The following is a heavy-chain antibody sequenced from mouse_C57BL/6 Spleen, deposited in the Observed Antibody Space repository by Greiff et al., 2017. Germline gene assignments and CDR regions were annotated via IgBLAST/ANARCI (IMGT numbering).Heavy chain of an antibody. Sequence: EVKVVESGGGLVKPGGSLKLSCAASGFTFSDYGMHWVRQAPEKGLEWVAYISSGSSTIYYADTVKGRFTISRDNAKNTLFLQMTSLRSEDTAMYYCAIPYCNYDYAMDYWGQGTSVTVSS. CDR2: ISSGSSTI. CDR3: AIPYCNYDYAMDY. V-gene: IGHV5-17*01. D-gene: IGHD2-1*01. CDR1: GFTFSDYG. J-gene: IGHJ4*01.